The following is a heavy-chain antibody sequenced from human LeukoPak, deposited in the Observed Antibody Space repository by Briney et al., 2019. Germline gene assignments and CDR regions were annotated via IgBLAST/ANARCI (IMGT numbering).Heavy chain of an antibody. CDR1: GGSVSSYY. CDR2: IYYSGST. D-gene: IGHD1-26*01. Sequence: SHTLSLTCTVAGGSVSSYYWSSVRPHPGKGLEWVGSIYYSGSTNYNPSLKSRVTISVDTSKNQFSLKLSSVTAADTAVYYCARPIVGATPTGCYYYMDVWGKGTTVTVSS. J-gene: IGHJ6*03. V-gene: IGHV4-59*02. CDR3: ARPIVGATPTGCYYYMDV.